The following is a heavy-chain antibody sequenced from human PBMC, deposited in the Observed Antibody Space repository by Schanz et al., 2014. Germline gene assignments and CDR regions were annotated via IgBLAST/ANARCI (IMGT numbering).Heavy chain of an antibody. J-gene: IGHJ4*02. V-gene: IGHV4-59*12. CDR3: ARGVLGSGYRQQYYFDH. D-gene: IGHD3-3*01. Sequence: QVQLQESGPGLVKPSETLSLTCSVSGGSISGFFWSWIRQPPGKGLEWIGYIYYSGSTNYNPSLNSRVTISVDTSKNQFSLKVTSVTPADTAVYYCARGVLGSGYRQQYYFDHWGQGTLVTVSS. CDR2: IYYSGST. CDR1: GGSISGFF.